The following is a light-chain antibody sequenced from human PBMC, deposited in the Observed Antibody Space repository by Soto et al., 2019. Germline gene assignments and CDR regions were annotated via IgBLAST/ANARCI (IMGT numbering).Light chain of an antibody. CDR1: RRISSW. CDR3: QQDNGYPWT. J-gene: IGKJ1*01. Sequence: DIQMTQSPSTLSASVGDRVTISCRASRRISSWLAWYQQQPGNAPKLLVYDASTFQSGVPSRFSGNGSGTEFTLTISRLQPEYLATYFYQQDNGYPWTFGQGTRLGIK. V-gene: IGKV1-5*01. CDR2: DAS.